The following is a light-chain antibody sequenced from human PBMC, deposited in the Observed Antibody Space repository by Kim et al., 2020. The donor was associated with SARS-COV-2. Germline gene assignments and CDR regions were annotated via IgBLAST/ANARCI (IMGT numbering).Light chain of an antibody. V-gene: IGLV3-1*01. CDR2: QDS. J-gene: IGLJ1*01. CDR3: QAWDSSTAV. CDR1: TLGDKY. Sequence: SYELTQPPSVSVSPGQTASITCSGDTLGDKYACWYQQKPGQSPVVVIYQDSKRPSGIPERFSGSNSGNTATLTISGPQAMDEADYYCQAWDSSTAVFGTG.